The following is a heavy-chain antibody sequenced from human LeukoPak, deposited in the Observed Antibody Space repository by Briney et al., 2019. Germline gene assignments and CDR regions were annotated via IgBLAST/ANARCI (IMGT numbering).Heavy chain of an antibody. V-gene: IGHV4-59*08. D-gene: IGHD3-10*01. CDR2: IYYSGST. J-gene: IGHJ4*02. CDR1: GGSISSYY. CDR3: ARLRGSGSHSPFDY. Sequence: SETLSLTCTVSGGSISSYYWSWIRQPPGKGLEWIGYIYYSGSTNYNPSLKSRVTISVDTSKNQFSLKLSSVTAADTAVYYCARLRGSGSHSPFDYWGQGTLVTVPS.